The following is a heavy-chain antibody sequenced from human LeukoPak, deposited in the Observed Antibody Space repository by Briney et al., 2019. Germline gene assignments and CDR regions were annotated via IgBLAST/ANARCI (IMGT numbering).Heavy chain of an antibody. J-gene: IGHJ4*02. CDR3: ARAKGDY. CDR2: INHSGST. CDR1: GGAFSGYY. Sequence: SETLSLTCAVYGGAFSGYYWSWIRQPPGKGLEWIGEINHSGSTNYNPSLKSRVTISVDTSENQFSLKVTSVTAADTAVYYCARAKGDYWGQGTLVTVSS. V-gene: IGHV4-34*01.